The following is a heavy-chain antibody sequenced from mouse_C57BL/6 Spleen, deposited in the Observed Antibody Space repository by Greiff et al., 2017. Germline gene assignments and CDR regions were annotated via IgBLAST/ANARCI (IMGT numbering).Heavy chain of an antibody. D-gene: IGHD1-1*01. CDR1: GYTFTGYW. CDR2: ILPGSGST. V-gene: IGHV1-9*01. Sequence: QVQLQQSGAELMKPGASVKLSCKATGYTFTGYWIEWVKQRPGHGLEWIGEILPGSGSTNYHEKFQGKATFTADTSSNTAYMPLSSLTTEDSAIYYCANPSFYGISYVDFDYWGQGTTRTVSS. J-gene: IGHJ2*01. CDR3: ANPSFYGISYVDFDY.